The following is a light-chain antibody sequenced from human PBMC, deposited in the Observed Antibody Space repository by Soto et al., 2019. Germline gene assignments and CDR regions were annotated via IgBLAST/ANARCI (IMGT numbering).Light chain of an antibody. Sequence: EIVVTQSPETLSLSPGERATHFSRAIQSVSSYLAWYQQKPGQAPRLLIYDASNRVTGIPARFSGSGSGTDFTLTISSLEPEDFAVYYCQQRSNWPPRVTFGQGTRLEIK. V-gene: IGKV3-11*01. CDR2: DAS. J-gene: IGKJ5*01. CDR3: QQRSNWPPRVT. CDR1: QSVSSY.